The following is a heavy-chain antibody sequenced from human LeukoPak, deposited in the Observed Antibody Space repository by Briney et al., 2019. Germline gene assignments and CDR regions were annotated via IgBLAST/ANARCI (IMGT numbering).Heavy chain of an antibody. D-gene: IGHD5-18*01. Sequence: SETLSLTCTVSGGSISSSSYYWGWVRQPPGKGLEWIGSINHSGSSYYNPSLKSRVTISVDTSKNQFSLKLKSVTAADTAVYYCAREDSYGRYYYYGMDVWGQGTTVTVSS. CDR2: INHSGSS. CDR1: GGSISSSSYY. CDR3: AREDSYGRYYYYGMDV. J-gene: IGHJ6*02. V-gene: IGHV4-39*07.